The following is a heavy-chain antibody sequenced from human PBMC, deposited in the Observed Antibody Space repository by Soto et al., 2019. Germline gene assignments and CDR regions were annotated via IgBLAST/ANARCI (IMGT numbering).Heavy chain of an antibody. D-gene: IGHD6-13*01. CDR3: AREPTTAGTVNWFDP. J-gene: IGHJ5*02. V-gene: IGHV4-4*07. Sequence: VQLQESGPGLVKPSETLSLICTVSGCSISSDYLSWIRQPAGKGLEWIGRVYTSGYSNSNPSLKSRVTMSVDTSKKQFSLNLSSVTAADTAVYYCAREPTTAGTVNWFDPWGQGTLVTVSS. CDR2: VYTSGYS. CDR1: GCSISSDY.